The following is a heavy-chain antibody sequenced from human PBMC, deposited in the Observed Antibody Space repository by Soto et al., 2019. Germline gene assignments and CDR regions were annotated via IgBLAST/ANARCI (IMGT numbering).Heavy chain of an antibody. V-gene: IGHV2-5*02. D-gene: IGHD2-15*01. CDR3: AHKPEDNACSGFGY. CDR2: IDWDEDK. Sequence: QITWKKSGPTVAQPTQNLTLTGTLSVFSIITNAVGVAWIRQPPGKALEWLPLIDWDEDKLYSTSLKRRLTSTRDTSKNPVVLTMTNMDPVDTATSSWAHKPEDNACSGFGYLGQGTLVTVSS. CDR1: VFSIITNAVG. J-gene: IGHJ4*02.